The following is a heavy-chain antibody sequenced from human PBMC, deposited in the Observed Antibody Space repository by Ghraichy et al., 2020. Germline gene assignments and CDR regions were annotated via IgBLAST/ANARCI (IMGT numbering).Heavy chain of an antibody. J-gene: IGHJ4*02. CDR1: GFTFSSYA. Sequence: GGSLRLSCTASGFTFSSYAMSWVHQAPGTGLEWVSSISGSGGTTYYVDSVKGRFAISRDNSKNTLYLQMNSLRAEDTAVYYCAKHLGSGGSYIVYWGQGTLVTVSS. CDR3: AKHLGSGGSYIVY. V-gene: IGHV3-23*01. CDR2: ISGSGGTT. D-gene: IGHD1-26*01.